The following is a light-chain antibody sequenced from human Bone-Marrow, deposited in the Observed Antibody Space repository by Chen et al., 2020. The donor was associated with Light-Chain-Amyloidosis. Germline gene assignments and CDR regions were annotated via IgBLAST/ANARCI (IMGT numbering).Light chain of an antibody. V-gene: IGLV3-21*02. CDR3: QVWDRSSDRPV. Sequence: SSVLTPPSSVSVTPGQTATIACGGNNIGSTCVHWYQQSPGQAPLLVVYDDSDRPSGLPERLSGSNSGNTATLTISRVEAGDEADYYCQVWDRSSDRPVFGGGTKLTVL. CDR1: NIGSTC. J-gene: IGLJ3*02. CDR2: DDS.